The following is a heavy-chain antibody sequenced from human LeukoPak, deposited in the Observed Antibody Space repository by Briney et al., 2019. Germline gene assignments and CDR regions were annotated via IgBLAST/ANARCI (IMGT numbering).Heavy chain of an antibody. Sequence: PSQTLSLTCTVSGGSISSGGYYWSWIRQHPGKGLEWIGYIYYSGSTYYNPSLKSRVTISVDTSKNQFSLKLSSVTAADTAVYYCARDRRRELLHTFDMWGRGTMVTVSS. V-gene: IGHV4-31*03. CDR1: GGSISSGGYY. CDR3: ARDRRRELLHTFDM. J-gene: IGHJ3*02. CDR2: IYYSGST. D-gene: IGHD1-26*01.